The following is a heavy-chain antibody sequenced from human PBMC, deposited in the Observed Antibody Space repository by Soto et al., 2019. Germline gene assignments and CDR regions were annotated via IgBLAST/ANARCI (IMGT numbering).Heavy chain of an antibody. J-gene: IGHJ6*02. V-gene: IGHV1-69*06. CDR2: IIPIFGTA. CDR1: GGTFSSYA. D-gene: IGHD2-2*01. CDR3: AREAVGYCSSTSCYRPGYYYYGMDV. Sequence: QVQLVQSGAEVKKPGSSVKVSCKASGGTFSSYAISWVRQAPRQGLEWMGGIIPIFGTANYAQKFQGRVTITADKSTSTAYMELSSLRSEDTAVYYCAREAVGYCSSTSCYRPGYYYYGMDVWGQGTTVTVSS.